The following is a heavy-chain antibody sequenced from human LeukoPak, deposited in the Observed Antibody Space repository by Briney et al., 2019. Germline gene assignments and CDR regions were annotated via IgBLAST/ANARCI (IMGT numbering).Heavy chain of an antibody. Sequence: PSETLSLTCTVSGGSISSGDYYWSWIRQPPGKGLEWIGYIYYSGSTYYNPSLKSRVTISVDTSKNQFSLKLSSVTAADTAVYYCAREEDSGSGLGVWGKGTTVTVSS. CDR2: IYYSGST. CDR1: GGSISSGDYY. J-gene: IGHJ6*04. V-gene: IGHV4-30-4*02. D-gene: IGHD1-26*01. CDR3: AREEDSGSGLGV.